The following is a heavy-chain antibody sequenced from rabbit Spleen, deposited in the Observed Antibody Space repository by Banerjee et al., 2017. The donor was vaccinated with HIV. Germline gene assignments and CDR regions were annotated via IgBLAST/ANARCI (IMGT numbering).Heavy chain of an antibody. CDR1: GFSFSGSAW. CDR2: INTNDGDT. Sequence: QEQLVESGGGLVRPEGSLKLSCTASGFSFSGSAWICWVRQAPGKGLEWIACINTNDGDTDYANWPKGRFTISKTSSTTVTLQMTGLTAADTATYFCARNYVNTFDPWGPGTLVTVS. D-gene: IGHD1-1*01. CDR3: ARNYVNTFDP. V-gene: IGHV1S45*01. J-gene: IGHJ2*01.